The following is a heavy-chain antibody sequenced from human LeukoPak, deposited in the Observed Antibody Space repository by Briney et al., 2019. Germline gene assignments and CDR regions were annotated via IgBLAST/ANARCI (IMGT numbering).Heavy chain of an antibody. Sequence: LGESLKISCKGSGYRFTGYWIGWVRQMPGKGLEWMGIIYPGDSDTRYSPSFQGQVTISADKSISTVYLQWSSLKASDTAIYYCTRRNSGTIDYWGQGTLVTVSS. CDR3: TRRNSGTIDY. CDR1: GYRFTGYW. D-gene: IGHD1-26*01. J-gene: IGHJ4*02. CDR2: IYPGDSDT. V-gene: IGHV5-51*01.